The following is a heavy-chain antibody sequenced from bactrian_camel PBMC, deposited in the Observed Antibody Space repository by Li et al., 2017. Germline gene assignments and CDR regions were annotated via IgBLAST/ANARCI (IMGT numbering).Heavy chain of an antibody. D-gene: IGHD2*01. Sequence: HVQLVESGGGSVQVGGSLRLACTASGFTFDGSEMAWYRQAPGNECELVSDIRTDGSIYYADSVKGRFTVSQDNAKNTVYLQMNSLKPEDTAVYYCAAEPVCRLPRWVEAYKWWGQGTQVTVS. V-gene: IGHV3S55*01. J-gene: IGHJ4*01. CDR1: GFTFDGSE. CDR2: IRTDGSI. CDR3: AAEPVCRLPRWVEAYKW.